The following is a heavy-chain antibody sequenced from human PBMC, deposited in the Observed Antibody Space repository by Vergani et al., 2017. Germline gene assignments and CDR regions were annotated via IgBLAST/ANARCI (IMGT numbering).Heavy chain of an antibody. CDR1: GYSFTSYW. CDR2: IYPGDSDT. D-gene: IGHD3-9*01. J-gene: IGHJ3*01. CDR3: ARRYYDILSIVLGDAFDF. Sequence: EVQLVQSGAEVKKPGESLTISCKGSGYSFTSYWIGWVRQMPGKGLEWMGIIYPGDSDTRYSPSFQGQVTISADKSISTAYLQWSSLKASDTAIYYCARRYYDILSIVLGDAFDFWDQGTVVTVSS. V-gene: IGHV5-51*01.